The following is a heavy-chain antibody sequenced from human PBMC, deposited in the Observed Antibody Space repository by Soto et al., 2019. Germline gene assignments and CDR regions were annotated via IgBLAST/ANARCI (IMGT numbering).Heavy chain of an antibody. V-gene: IGHV3-11*01. CDR2: ISSSGSTI. Sequence: GGSLRLSCAASGFTFSDYYMSWIRQAPGKGLEWVSYISSSGSTIYYADSVKGRFTISRDNAKNSLYLQMNSLRAEDTAVYYCARDDARPPSYYYYGMDVWGQGTTVTVSS. CDR3: ARDDARPPSYYYYGMDV. CDR1: GFTFSDYY. J-gene: IGHJ6*02.